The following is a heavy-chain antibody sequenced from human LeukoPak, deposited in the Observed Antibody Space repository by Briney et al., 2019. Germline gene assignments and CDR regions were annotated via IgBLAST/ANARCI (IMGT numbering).Heavy chain of an antibody. CDR1: GFTFSSYA. J-gene: IGHJ4*02. CDR2: ISYDGSNK. V-gene: IGHV3-30-3*01. D-gene: IGHD3-16*01. CDR3: ARGHYFWVY. Sequence: GGSLRLSCAASGFTFSSYAMHWVRQAPGKGLEWVAVISYDGSNKYYADSVKGRFTISRDNSKNTLYLQMNSLRAEDTAVYYCARGHYFWVYWGQGTLVTVSS.